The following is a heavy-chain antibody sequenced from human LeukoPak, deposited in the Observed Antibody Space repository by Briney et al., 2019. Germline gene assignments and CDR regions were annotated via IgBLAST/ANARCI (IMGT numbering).Heavy chain of an antibody. D-gene: IGHD3-3*01. CDR3: ANSPNAYYDFWSGSIGNYMDV. CDR2: ISGSGGST. V-gene: IGHV3-23*01. Sequence: PGGSLRLSCAASGFTFSSYAMSWVCQAPGKGLEWVSAISGSGGSTYYADSVKGRFTISRDNSKNTLYLQMNSLRAEDTAVYYCANSPNAYYDFWSGSIGNYMDVWGKGTTVTVSS. J-gene: IGHJ6*03. CDR1: GFTFSSYA.